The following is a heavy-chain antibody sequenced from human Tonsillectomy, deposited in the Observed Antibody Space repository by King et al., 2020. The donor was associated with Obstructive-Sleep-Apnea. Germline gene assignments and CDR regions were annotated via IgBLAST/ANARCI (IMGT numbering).Heavy chain of an antibody. CDR1: GGTFSSYA. J-gene: IGHJ4*02. V-gene: IGHV1-69*01. D-gene: IGHD5-12*01. Sequence: VQLVQSGAEVKKPGSSVKVSCKASGGTFSSYAISWVRQAPGQGLEWMGGIIPIFGTANYAQKFQGRVTITAVESTSTAYMELSSLRSEDTAVYYCARVVYSGYDTPPYYFDYWGQGTLVTVSS. CDR3: ARVVYSGYDTPPYYFDY. CDR2: IIPIFGTA.